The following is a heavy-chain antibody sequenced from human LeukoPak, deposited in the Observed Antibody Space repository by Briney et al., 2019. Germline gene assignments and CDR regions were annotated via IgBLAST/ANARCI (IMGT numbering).Heavy chain of an antibody. D-gene: IGHD3-10*01. CDR2: IDPSGST. Sequence: SQTLSLTCAVSGGSISSGDYSWSWIRQPPGKGLEWIGYIDPSGSTYYSPSLRSRVTISVDRSKNQLSLMLSSVTAADTAVYFCARGASFMVRGLIANGVAFDIWGQGTMVTVSS. J-gene: IGHJ3*02. CDR1: GGSISSGDYS. V-gene: IGHV4-30-2*01. CDR3: ARGASFMVRGLIANGVAFDI.